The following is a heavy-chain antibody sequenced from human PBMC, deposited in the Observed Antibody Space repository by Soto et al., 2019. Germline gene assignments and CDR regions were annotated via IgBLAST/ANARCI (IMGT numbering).Heavy chain of an antibody. D-gene: IGHD1-26*01. Sequence: GGSLRLSCAASGFTFSRYEMNWVRQAPGKGLEWVSYISSSGSTIYYADSVKGRFTISRDNAKNSLYLQMNSLRAEDTAVYYCARDLIVPLYYYYYGMDVWGQGTTVTVSS. CDR1: GFTFSRYE. CDR3: ARDLIVPLYYYYYGMDV. J-gene: IGHJ6*02. V-gene: IGHV3-48*03. CDR2: ISSSGSTI.